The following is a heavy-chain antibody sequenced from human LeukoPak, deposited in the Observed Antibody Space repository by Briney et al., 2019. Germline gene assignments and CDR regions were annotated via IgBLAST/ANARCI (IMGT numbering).Heavy chain of an antibody. J-gene: IGHJ6*02. D-gene: IGHD4-17*01. CDR2: IFVGSGNT. CDR3: AARGKTTVTTDAWYYGMDV. Sequence: SVKVSCKASGFTFTSSAMQWVRQARGQGLEWIGWIFVGSGNTNYAQKFQERVTITRHMSTSTAYMELSSLRSEDTAVYYCAARGKTTVTTDAWYYGMDVWGQGTTVTVSS. V-gene: IGHV1-58*02. CDR1: GFTFTSSA.